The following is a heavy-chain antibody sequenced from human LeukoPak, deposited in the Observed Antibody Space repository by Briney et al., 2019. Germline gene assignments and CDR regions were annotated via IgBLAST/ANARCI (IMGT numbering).Heavy chain of an antibody. CDR3: ARPLYSGSYYSQLFDY. CDR2: ISGSGGST. D-gene: IGHD1-26*01. CDR1: GFTFSSYA. V-gene: IGHV3-23*01. J-gene: IGHJ4*02. Sequence: PGGSLRLSCAASGFTFSSYAMSWVRQAPGKGLEWVSGISGSGGSTYYADSVKGRFTISRDNSKNTLYLQMNSLRAEDTAVYYCARPLYSGSYYSQLFDYWGQGTLVTVSS.